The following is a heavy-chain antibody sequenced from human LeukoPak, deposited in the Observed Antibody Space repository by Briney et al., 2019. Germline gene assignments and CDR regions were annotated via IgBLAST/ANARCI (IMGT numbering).Heavy chain of an antibody. D-gene: IGHD2-2*01. V-gene: IGHV3-20*04. CDR2: INWNGGST. CDR3: ARLMGGGSSAVSDY. CDR1: GFTFDDYG. Sequence: SGGSLRLSCAASGFTFDDYGMSWVRQAPGKGLEWVSGINWNGGSTGYADSVKGRFTISRDNAKNSLYLQMNSLRAEDTALYYCARLMGGGSSAVSDYWGQGTPVTVSS. J-gene: IGHJ4*02.